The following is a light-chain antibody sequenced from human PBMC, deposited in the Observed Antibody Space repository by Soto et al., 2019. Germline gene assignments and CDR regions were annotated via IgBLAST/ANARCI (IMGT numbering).Light chain of an antibody. J-gene: IGKJ1*01. CDR1: QSVRSSY. Sequence: EIVLTQSPGTLSLSPGERATLSCRASQSVRSSYLAWYQQNPGQPPRLLIYDATNRATGIPDRFSGSGSGTDFTLTISRLEPEDLAVYYCQQYGSSPWTFGQGTKVEIK. CDR2: DAT. V-gene: IGKV3-20*01. CDR3: QQYGSSPWT.